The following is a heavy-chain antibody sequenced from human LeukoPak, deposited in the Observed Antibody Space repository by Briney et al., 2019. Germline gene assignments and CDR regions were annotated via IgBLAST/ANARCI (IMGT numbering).Heavy chain of an antibody. V-gene: IGHV3-21*04. J-gene: IGHJ3*02. D-gene: IGHD1-26*01. CDR2: ISSSSSYI. CDR3: ARTLRPYWYSGSHDAFDI. CDR1: GFSFSSYS. Sequence: GGSLRLSCAASGFSFSSYSMNWARQSPGKGLEWVSSISSSSSYIYYADSVKGRFTISRDNAKNSLYLQMNSLRAEDTAVYYCARTLRPYWYSGSHDAFDIWGQGTMVTVSS.